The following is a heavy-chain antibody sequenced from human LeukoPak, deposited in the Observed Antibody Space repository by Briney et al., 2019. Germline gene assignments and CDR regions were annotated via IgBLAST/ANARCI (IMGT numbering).Heavy chain of an antibody. Sequence: AGGSLRLSCAASGFTFSSYAMSWVRQAPGKGLEWVSAISGSGGSTYYADSVRGRFTISRDNSKNTVYLQMNSLRAEDTAVFYCVKDMKIKAAGYYFDYWGQGTLVTVSS. CDR3: VKDMKIKAAGYYFDY. J-gene: IGHJ4*02. V-gene: IGHV3-23*01. CDR2: ISGSGGST. D-gene: IGHD6-13*01. CDR1: GFTFSSYA.